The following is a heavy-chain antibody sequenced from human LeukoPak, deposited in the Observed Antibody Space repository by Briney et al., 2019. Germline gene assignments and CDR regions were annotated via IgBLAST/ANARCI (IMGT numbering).Heavy chain of an antibody. CDR3: AREGRTTVTTTSN. Sequence: KTSETLSLTCTVSGGSVSSSSHYWGWIRQPPGKGLEWIGSIYYGGSTYYNPSLKSRVTISVDTSKNQFSLKLNSVTAADTAVYYCAREGRTTVTTTSNWGQGTLVTVSS. J-gene: IGHJ4*02. CDR1: GGSVSSSSHY. CDR2: IYYGGST. D-gene: IGHD4-17*01. V-gene: IGHV4-39*07.